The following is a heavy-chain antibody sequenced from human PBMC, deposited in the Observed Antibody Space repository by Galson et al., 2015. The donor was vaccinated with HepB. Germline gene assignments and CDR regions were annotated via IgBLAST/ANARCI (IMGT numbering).Heavy chain of an antibody. Sequence: SLRLSCAASGFTFSSYAMSWVRQAPGKGLEWVSAISGSGGSTYYADSVKGRFTISRDNSKNTLYLQMNSLRAEDTAVYYCAKVDPDYTEARSYYMDVWGKGTTVTVSS. J-gene: IGHJ6*03. V-gene: IGHV3-23*01. CDR1: GFTFSSYA. CDR3: AKVDPDYTEARSYYMDV. CDR2: ISGSGGST. D-gene: IGHD4-11*01.